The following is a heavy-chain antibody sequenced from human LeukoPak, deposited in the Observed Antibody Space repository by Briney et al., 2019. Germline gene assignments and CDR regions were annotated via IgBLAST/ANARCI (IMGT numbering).Heavy chain of an antibody. D-gene: IGHD4-11*01. CDR3: ANEYSKGDI. J-gene: IGHJ3*02. CDR1: GFTFSSYA. Sequence: GGSLRLSCATSGFTFSSYAMSWVRQAPGKGLEWVSAISGSGGNAYYADSVKGRFTISRDNSKNTLYLQMNSLRAEDAAVYYCANEYSKGDIWGQGTMVTVSS. CDR2: ISGSGGNA. V-gene: IGHV3-23*01.